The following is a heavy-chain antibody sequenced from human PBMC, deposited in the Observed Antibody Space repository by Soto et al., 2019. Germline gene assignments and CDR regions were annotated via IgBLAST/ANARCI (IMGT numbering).Heavy chain of an antibody. V-gene: IGHV3-9*01. Sequence: GGSLRLSCAASGFTFDDYAMHWVRQAPGKGLEWVSGISWNSGSIGYADSVKGRFTISRDNAKNSLYLQMNSLRAEDTALYYCAKDIRSYTVTTFYYYYYYMDVWGKGTTVTVSS. CDR1: GFTFDDYA. CDR2: ISWNSGSI. J-gene: IGHJ6*03. D-gene: IGHD4-17*01. CDR3: AKDIRSYTVTTFYYYYYYMDV.